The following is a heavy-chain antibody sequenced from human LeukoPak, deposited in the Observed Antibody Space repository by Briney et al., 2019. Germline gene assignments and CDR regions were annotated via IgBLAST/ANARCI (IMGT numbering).Heavy chain of an antibody. D-gene: IGHD2-2*01. Sequence: GGSLRLSCAASGFTVSSNYMSWVRQAPGKGLEWVPVIYSGGSTCYADSVKGRFTISRDNSKNTLYLQMNSLRAEDTAVYYCAKGLVVVPATNAFDIWGQGTMVTVSS. CDR1: GFTVSSNY. CDR3: AKGLVVVPATNAFDI. CDR2: IYSGGST. J-gene: IGHJ3*02. V-gene: IGHV3-53*01.